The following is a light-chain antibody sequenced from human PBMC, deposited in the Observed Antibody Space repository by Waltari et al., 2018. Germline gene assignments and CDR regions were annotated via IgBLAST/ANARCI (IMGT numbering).Light chain of an antibody. CDR2: DAS. CDR3: QQRSNWPPGFS. J-gene: IGKJ3*01. Sequence: EIGLTQSPATLSLSPGERATLSCRASQGISRYLAWYQQKPGQTPRLLIYDASNRATGVPDRFSGSGSGTDFTLTISSLEPDDFAVYYCQQRSNWPPGFSFGPGTKVEIK. CDR1: QGISRY. V-gene: IGKV3-11*01.